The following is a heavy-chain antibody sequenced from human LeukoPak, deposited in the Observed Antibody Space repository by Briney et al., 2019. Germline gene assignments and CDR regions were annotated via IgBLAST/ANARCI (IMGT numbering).Heavy chain of an antibody. V-gene: IGHV4-39*01. J-gene: IGHJ4*02. D-gene: IGHD3-3*01. CDR1: GGSISSSSYY. CDR2: IYYSGST. Sequence: SETLSLTCTVSGGSISSSSYYWGWIRQPPGKGLEWIGSIYYSGSTYYNPSLKSRVTISVDTSKNQFSLKLSSVTAADTAVYYCARGGESLRFLEWLLLNWGQGTLVTVSS. CDR3: ARGGESLRFLEWLLLN.